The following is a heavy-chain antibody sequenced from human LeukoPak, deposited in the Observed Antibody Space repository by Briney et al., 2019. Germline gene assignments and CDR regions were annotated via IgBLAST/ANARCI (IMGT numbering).Heavy chain of an antibody. CDR3: ARGSRYSSSAFDI. D-gene: IGHD6-6*01. CDR2: MNPNSGNT. V-gene: IGHV1-8*03. J-gene: IGHJ3*02. Sequence: GASVKVSCKASGYTFSGSYIHWVRQAPGQGLAWMGWMNPNSGNTGYAQKLQGRVTLTRNTSISTAYMELSSLRSEDTAVYYCARGSRYSSSAFDIWGQGTMVTVSS. CDR1: GYTFSGSY.